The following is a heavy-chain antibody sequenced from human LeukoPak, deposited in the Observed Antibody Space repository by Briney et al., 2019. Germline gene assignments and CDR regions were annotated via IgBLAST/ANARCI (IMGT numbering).Heavy chain of an antibody. CDR3: AKDKSGGYSYGGFDY. CDR2: ISYDGSNK. CDR1: GFTFSSYG. D-gene: IGHD5-18*01. Sequence: GGSLRLSCAASGFTFSSYGMHWVRQAPGKGLECVAVISYDGSNKYYADSVKGRFTISRDNSKNTLYLQMNSLRAEDTAVYYRAKDKSGGYSYGGFDYWGQGTLVTVSS. J-gene: IGHJ4*02. V-gene: IGHV3-30*18.